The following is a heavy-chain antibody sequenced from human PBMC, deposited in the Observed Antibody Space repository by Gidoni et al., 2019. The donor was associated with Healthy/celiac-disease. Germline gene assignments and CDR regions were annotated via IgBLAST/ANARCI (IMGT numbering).Heavy chain of an antibody. J-gene: IGHJ6*02. CDR2: IIPILGIA. D-gene: IGHD3-10*01. V-gene: IGHV1-69*04. CDR3: ARDLLAYYGSGSKDYYYYYGMDV. CDR1: GGTFSSYA. Sequence: QVQLVQSGAEVKKPGSSVKVSCKASGGTFSSYAISWVRQAPGQGLEWMGRIIPILGIANYAQKFQGRVTITADKSTSTAYMELSSLRSEDTAVYYCARDLLAYYGSGSKDYYYYYGMDVWGQGTTVTVSS.